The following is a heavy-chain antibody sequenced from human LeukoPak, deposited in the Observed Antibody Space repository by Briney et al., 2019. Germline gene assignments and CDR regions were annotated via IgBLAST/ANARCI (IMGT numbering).Heavy chain of an antibody. CDR2: IYSDGST. V-gene: IGHV3-66*01. D-gene: IGHD3-3*01. Sequence: GGSQRLSCAASGFIVSTNYMTWVRQAPRKGLEWVSIIYSDGSTYCADSVKGRFTISIDNSKNTLYLQMNSLGAEDTAVYYCARDRFNGMDVWGQGTTVTVSS. CDR1: GFIVSTNY. J-gene: IGHJ6*02. CDR3: ARDRFNGMDV.